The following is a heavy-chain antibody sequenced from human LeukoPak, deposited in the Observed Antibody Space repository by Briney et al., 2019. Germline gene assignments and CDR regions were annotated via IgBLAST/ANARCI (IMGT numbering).Heavy chain of an antibody. Sequence: GGSLTLAWAASGFSFSTNDVSWVRQAPGKGVEWVSAIIGSGGSTYYADSEKGRTTTSKDHSKSTLYLQMSSLRAEDTAVYYGVKASQYAYYFDYWGQGTLVTVSS. J-gene: IGHJ4*02. CDR2: IIGSGGST. CDR1: GFSFSTND. V-gene: IGHV3-23*01. CDR3: VKASQYAYYFDY.